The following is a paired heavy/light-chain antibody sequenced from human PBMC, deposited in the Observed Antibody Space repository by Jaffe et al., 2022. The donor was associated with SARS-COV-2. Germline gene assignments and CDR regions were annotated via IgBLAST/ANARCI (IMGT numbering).Light chain of an antibody. CDR2: GAS. CDR1: QSIMNSF. Sequence: EIVLTQSPGTLSLSPGERATLSCRASQSIMNSFLAWYQQKPGQAPRLLIYGASTRATGIPDRFSGSGSGTDFTLTISRLEPEDFAVYHCQQYGSSPPKFGQGTKVEIK. J-gene: IGKJ1*01. V-gene: IGKV3-20*01. CDR3: QQYGSSPPK.
Heavy chain of an antibody. J-gene: IGHJ5*02. D-gene: IGHD3-22*01. V-gene: IGHV3-23*01. CDR2: ISGSGSGT. CDR3: AKDRGNHYEAPRFDP. Sequence: EVLLLESGGGLVQPGGSLRLSCAASGFTFSNYALSWVRQAPGKGLECVSSISGSGSGTHYADSVKGRFTISRDNSKNTLYLQMNSLRADDTAVYYCAKDRGNHYEAPRFDPWGQGTLVTVSS. CDR1: GFTFSNYA.